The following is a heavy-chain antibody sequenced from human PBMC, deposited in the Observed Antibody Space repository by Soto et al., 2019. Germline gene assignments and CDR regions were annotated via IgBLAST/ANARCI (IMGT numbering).Heavy chain of an antibody. CDR2: ISGSGGTT. CDR3: ARNCGGDCYTTFDY. V-gene: IGHV3-23*01. CDR1: GFTFSSYA. Sequence: EVQLLESGGGLVQPGGSLRLSCAASGFTFSSYAMSWVRQAPGRGLEWVTAISGSGGTTYYGDSVRGRFTVSRDNSRDTLYLQMNSLRADDTALYSCARNCGGDCYTTFDYWGQGTLVTVSS. J-gene: IGHJ4*02. D-gene: IGHD2-21*02.